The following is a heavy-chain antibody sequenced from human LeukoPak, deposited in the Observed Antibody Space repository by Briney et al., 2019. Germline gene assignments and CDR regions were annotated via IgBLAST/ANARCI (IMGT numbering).Heavy chain of an antibody. D-gene: IGHD5-18*01. J-gene: IGHJ4*02. CDR1: GFSFRDYN. CDR3: ARAYDTNTYGYVY. Sequence: GGSLRLSCAASGFSFRDYNVNWVRQPPGKGLEWVSYISRDSNIIYYADSVKGRFTISRDNAKNSVSLQMSSLRAEDTAVYYCARAYDTNTYGYVYWGQGTLVTVSS. V-gene: IGHV3-48*01. CDR2: ISRDSNII.